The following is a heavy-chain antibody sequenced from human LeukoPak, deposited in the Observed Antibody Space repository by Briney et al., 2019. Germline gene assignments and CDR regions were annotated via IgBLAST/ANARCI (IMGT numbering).Heavy chain of an antibody. J-gene: IGHJ4*02. Sequence: SETLSLTCAVYGGSFSGYYWSWIRQPPGKGLEWIGEINHSGSTNYNPSLKSRVTISVDTSKNQFSLKLSSVTAADTVVYYCARGLYYYDSSGYYFYWGQGTLVTVSS. CDR2: INHSGST. D-gene: IGHD3-22*01. CDR3: ARGLYYYDSSGYYFY. CDR1: GGSFSGYY. V-gene: IGHV4-34*01.